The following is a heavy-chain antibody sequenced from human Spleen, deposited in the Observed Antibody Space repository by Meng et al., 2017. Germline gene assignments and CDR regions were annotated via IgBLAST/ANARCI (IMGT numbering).Heavy chain of an antibody. D-gene: IGHD3-22*01. CDR1: EYTFTSYA. V-gene: IGHV1-3*01. Sequence: QVQLVQSGAEVKKPGASVKVSCKASEYTFTSYAMHWVRQAPGQRLEWMGWINAGNGDTKYSQKFQGRVTITRDTSASTAYMELSSLRSEDTGVYYCARASNYYESSGFSDYWGQGTLVTVSS. CDR3: ARASNYYESSGFSDY. CDR2: INAGNGDT. J-gene: IGHJ4*02.